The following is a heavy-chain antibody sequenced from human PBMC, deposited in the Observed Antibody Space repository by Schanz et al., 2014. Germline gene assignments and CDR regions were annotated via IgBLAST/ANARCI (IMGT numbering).Heavy chain of an antibody. CDR1: GASISSGGYY. Sequence: QVQLQESGPGLVKPSQTLSLTCTVSGASISSGGYYWDWIRLLPGKGLEWIGYISYSGSTSFNPSLKSRLTMSVDTSKNQFPLRLSSVTAADTAVYYCARHGGIPYYPMDVWGQGTTVTVSS. J-gene: IGHJ6*02. CDR3: ARHGGIPYYPMDV. CDR2: ISYSGST. V-gene: IGHV4-31*03. D-gene: IGHD3-16*01.